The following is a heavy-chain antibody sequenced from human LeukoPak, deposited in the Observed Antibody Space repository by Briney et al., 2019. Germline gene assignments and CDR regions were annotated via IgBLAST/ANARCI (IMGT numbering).Heavy chain of an antibody. J-gene: IGHJ6*02. CDR2: IYYSWGT. Sequence: SETLSLTCTVSGGSFSSYYWSRIRQPPGKGLEWIGYIYYSWGTNYNPSLKSRVTISVDTSKNQFSLKLSSVAAADTAVYYCARDRGVLAYYYGMDVWGQGTTVTVSS. D-gene: IGHD3-16*01. CDR1: GGSFSSYY. CDR3: ARDRGVLAYYYGMDV. V-gene: IGHV4-59*01.